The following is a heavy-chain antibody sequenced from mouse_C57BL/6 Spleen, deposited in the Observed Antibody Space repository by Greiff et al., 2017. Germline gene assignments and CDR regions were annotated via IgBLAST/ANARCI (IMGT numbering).Heavy chain of an antibody. V-gene: IGHV1-82*01. CDR2: IYPGDGDT. CDR1: GYAFSSSW. CDR3: ARDYYGSSPFDC. D-gene: IGHD1-1*01. Sequence: QVQLKESGPELVKPGASVKISCKASGYAFSSSWMNWVKQRPGKGLEWIGRIYPGDGDTNYNGKFKGKATLTADKSSSSAYMQLSSLTSEDSAVYFCARDYYGSSPFDCWGQGTTLTVSS. J-gene: IGHJ2*01.